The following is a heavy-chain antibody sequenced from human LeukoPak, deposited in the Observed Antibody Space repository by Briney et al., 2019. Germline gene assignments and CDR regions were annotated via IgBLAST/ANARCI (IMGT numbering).Heavy chain of an antibody. CDR2: IKQDGSEK. CDR3: ATSIIVVTRIDS. CDR1: GFTFSRYW. D-gene: IGHD3-22*01. Sequence: PGGSLRLSCAASGFTFSRYWMSWVRQAPGKGLEWVANIKQDGSEKYYADSVKGRFTISRDNAKNSLYLQMNSLRAEDTAVYYCATSIIVVTRIDSWGQGTLVTVSS. V-gene: IGHV3-7*01. J-gene: IGHJ4*02.